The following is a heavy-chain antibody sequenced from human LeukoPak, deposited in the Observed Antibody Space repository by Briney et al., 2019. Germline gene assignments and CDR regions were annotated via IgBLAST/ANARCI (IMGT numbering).Heavy chain of an antibody. CDR2: ISSSSSYI. V-gene: IGHV3-21*01. J-gene: IGHJ5*02. CDR1: GCTFSSYS. Sequence: GGSLRLSCAASGCTFSSYSMNWARQAPGKGLEWVSSISSSSSYIYYADSVKGRFTISRDNAKNSLYLQMNSLRAEDTAVYYCARDSATRPPFDPWGQGTLVTVSS. CDR3: ARDSATRPPFDP. D-gene: IGHD1-1*01.